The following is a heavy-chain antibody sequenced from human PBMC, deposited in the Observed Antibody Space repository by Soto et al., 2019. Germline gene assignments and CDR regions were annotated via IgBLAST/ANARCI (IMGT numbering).Heavy chain of an antibody. D-gene: IGHD6-6*01. V-gene: IGHV3-23*01. Sequence: SLFCGARGFVFKHYGMDRVGQAPGKGLAWVAAISGGGSSTYYADSVKGRFTISRDNSKNTLYLQMNSLRAEDTALYYCARGGLQYSASSWWGQGTLVTVSS. J-gene: IGHJ4*02. CDR2: ISGGGSST. CDR1: GFVFKHYG. CDR3: ARGGLQYSASSW.